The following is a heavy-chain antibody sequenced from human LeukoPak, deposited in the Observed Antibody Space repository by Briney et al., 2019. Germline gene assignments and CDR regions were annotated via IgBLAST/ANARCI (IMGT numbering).Heavy chain of an antibody. CDR3: ARAYTSSRHYYYYYMDV. CDR2: ITWDSETT. J-gene: IGHJ6*03. D-gene: IGHD6-13*01. V-gene: IGHV3-20*04. Sequence: RTGGSLRLSCAASGFTFSSYAMSWARQAPGKGLEWVSGITWDSETTGYADSVKGRFTISRDNANNSLYLQMNSLRAEDTALYYCARAYTSSRHYYYYYMDVWGKGTTVTASS. CDR1: GFTFSSYA.